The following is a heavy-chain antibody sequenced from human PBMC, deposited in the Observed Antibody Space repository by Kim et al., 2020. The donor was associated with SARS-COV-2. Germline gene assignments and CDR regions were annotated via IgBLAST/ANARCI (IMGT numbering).Heavy chain of an antibody. V-gene: IGHV3-15*01. CDR1: GFTFSNAW. D-gene: IGHD3-9*01. J-gene: IGHJ3*02. CDR3: TTENYDILTGYPSWAFDI. Sequence: GGSLRLSCAASGFTFSNAWMSWVRQAPGKGLEWVGRIKSKTDGGTTDYAAPVKGRFTISRDDSKNTLYLQMNSLKTEDTAVYYCTTENYDILTGYPSWAFDIWGQGTMVTVSS. CDR2: IKSKTDGGTT.